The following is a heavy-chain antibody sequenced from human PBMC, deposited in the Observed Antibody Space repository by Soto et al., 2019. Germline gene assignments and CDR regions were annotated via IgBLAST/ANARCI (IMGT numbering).Heavy chain of an antibody. V-gene: IGHV4-4*07. D-gene: IGHD6-13*01. Sequence: PSETLSLTCTVSGASMNSYHWSWIRQPAGKGLEWIGHIHSSGSTNYNPSLKSRVTMSVDTSKNQFSLRLMSLTAADTAVYYCARDQGVAAAGITWLDPCGQGSLVTVSS. J-gene: IGHJ5*02. CDR1: GASMNSYH. CDR2: IHSSGST. CDR3: ARDQGVAAAGITWLDP.